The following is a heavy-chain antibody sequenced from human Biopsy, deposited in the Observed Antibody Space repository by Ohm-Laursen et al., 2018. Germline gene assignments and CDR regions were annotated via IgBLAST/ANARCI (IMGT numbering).Heavy chain of an antibody. V-gene: IGHV1-2*02. CDR3: TRGGYYYDSLAYYYWFDP. Sequence: ASVKVSCKASGYTFTVYHVHWVRQAPGQGLEWMGWINAKTGDTNYAQKFQGRVTMTRDTSISTAYVDLSSLRSDDTAVYYCTRGGYYYDSLAYYYWFDPWGLGTLVTVSS. CDR1: GYTFTVYH. CDR2: INAKTGDT. J-gene: IGHJ5*02. D-gene: IGHD3-22*01.